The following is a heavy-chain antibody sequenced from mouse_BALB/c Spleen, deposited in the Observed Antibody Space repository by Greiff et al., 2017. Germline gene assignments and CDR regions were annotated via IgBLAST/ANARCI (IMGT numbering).Heavy chain of an antibody. Sequence: DVKLVESGGGLVQPGGSMKLSCVASGFTFSNYWMNWVRQSPEKGLEWVAEIRLKSNNYATHYAESVKGRFTISRDDSKSSVYLQMNNLRAEDTGIYYCTRDYYGSYWYFDVWGAGTTVTVSS. CDR2: IRLKSNNYAT. D-gene: IGHD1-1*01. V-gene: IGHV6-6*02. J-gene: IGHJ1*01. CDR3: TRDYYGSYWYFDV. CDR1: GFTFSNYW.